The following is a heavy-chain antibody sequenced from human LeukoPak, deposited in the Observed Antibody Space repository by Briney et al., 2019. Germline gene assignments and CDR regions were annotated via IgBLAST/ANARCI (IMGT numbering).Heavy chain of an antibody. CDR2: ISYSSSAI. J-gene: IGHJ4*02. CDR1: GFTFSTYS. D-gene: IGHD3-22*01. Sequence: GGSLRLSCAASGFTFSTYSMNWVRQAPGKGLEWVSYISYSSSAIYYADSVKGRFTISRDNAKNSLYLRMNSLRDEDTAVYYCARDSYGSSGYYYVSDYWAREPWSPSPQ. CDR3: ARDSYGSSGYYYVSDY. V-gene: IGHV3-48*02.